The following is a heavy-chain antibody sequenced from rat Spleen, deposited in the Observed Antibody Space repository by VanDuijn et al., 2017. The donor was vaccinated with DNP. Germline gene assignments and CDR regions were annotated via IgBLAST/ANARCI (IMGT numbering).Heavy chain of an antibody. D-gene: IGHD1-10*01. CDR2: IKPKSNNYAT. J-gene: IGHJ2*01. V-gene: IGHV6-6*01. CDR1: GFTFSSAW. CDR3: AWPST. Sequence: EVQVLESGGGLVQPGNSLKLSCATSGFTFSSAWMYWYRQFPEKRLEWVALIKPKSNNYATEYTESVKGRFTISRDDSKSSIYLQMNNLKEEDTAIYYCAWPSTWGQGVMVTVSS.